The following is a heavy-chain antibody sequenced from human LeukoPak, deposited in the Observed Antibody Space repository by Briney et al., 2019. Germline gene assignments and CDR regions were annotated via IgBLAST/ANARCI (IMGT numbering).Heavy chain of an antibody. CDR3: ARDRLGYCSGGSCYVGAFDI. J-gene: IGHJ3*02. CDR1: GFTFSSYS. V-gene: IGHV3-21*01. CDR2: ISTSSYI. Sequence: PGGSLRLSCAASGFTFSSYSMNWVHQAPGKGLEWVSFISTSSYIYYADSLKGRFTISRDNAKKSLYLQINSLRAEDTAVYYCARDRLGYCSGGSCYVGAFDIWGQGTMVTVSS. D-gene: IGHD2-15*01.